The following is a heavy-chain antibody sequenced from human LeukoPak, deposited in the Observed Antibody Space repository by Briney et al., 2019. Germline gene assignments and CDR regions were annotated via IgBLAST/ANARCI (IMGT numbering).Heavy chain of an antibody. Sequence: GGSLRLSCAASGFTFSSYSMNWVRQAPGKGLEWVSSISSSSSCIYYADSVKGRFTISRDNAKNSLYLQMNSLRAEDTAVYYCARGAAGYSGYDLVTYYFDYWGQGTLVTVSS. CDR3: ARGAAGYSGYDLVTYYFDY. J-gene: IGHJ4*02. V-gene: IGHV3-21*01. D-gene: IGHD5-12*01. CDR2: ISSSSSCI. CDR1: GFTFSSYS.